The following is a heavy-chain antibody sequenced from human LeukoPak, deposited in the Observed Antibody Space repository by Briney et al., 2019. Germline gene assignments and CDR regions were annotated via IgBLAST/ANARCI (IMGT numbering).Heavy chain of an antibody. CDR3: ARMYSGTYGGIDY. CDR2: MNPSGST. Sequence: SETLSLTCAVYGGSFSGYYWTWIRQTPEKGLEWIGEMNPSGSTNYNPSLKSRVTISVDTSKNQFSLKLTSVTAADTGVYYCARMYSGTYGGIDYWGQGTLVTVSS. CDR1: GGSFSGYY. D-gene: IGHD1-26*01. V-gene: IGHV4-34*01. J-gene: IGHJ4*02.